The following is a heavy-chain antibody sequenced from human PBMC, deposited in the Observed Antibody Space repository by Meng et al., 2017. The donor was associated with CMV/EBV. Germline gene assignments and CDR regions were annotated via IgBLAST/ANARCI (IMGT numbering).Heavy chain of an antibody. CDR3: AKGGLQYCYNFWTYGMDV. CDR2: ISWDGGST. V-gene: IGHV3-43D*03. CDR1: GFTFDDYA. Sequence: GESLKISCAASGFTFDDYAMHWVRQAPGKGLEWVSLISWDGGSTYYADSVKGRFTISRDNSKNSLYLQMNSLRAEDTALYYCAKGGLQYCYNFWTYGMDVWGQGTTVTVSS. J-gene: IGHJ6*02. D-gene: IGHD3-3*01.